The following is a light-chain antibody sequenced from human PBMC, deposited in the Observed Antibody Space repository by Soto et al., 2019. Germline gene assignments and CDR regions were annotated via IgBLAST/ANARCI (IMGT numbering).Light chain of an antibody. CDR2: ETS. V-gene: IGKV1-39*01. Sequence: DVRMTQSPSSLSSSVGERVTITFRASQNIRSYLSWYQQKPGKAPKLLIFETSTLQSGVPSRFTGAGSGTDFTLTITSLQPEDFATYYCQESFFAPPTFGQGTKVDIK. CDR3: QESFFAPPT. J-gene: IGKJ1*01. CDR1: QNIRSY.